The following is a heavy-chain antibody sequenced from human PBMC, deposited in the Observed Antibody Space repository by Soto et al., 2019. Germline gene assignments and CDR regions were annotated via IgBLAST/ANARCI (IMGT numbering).Heavy chain of an antibody. V-gene: IGHV4-31*03. CDR1: GGSISSGGYY. J-gene: IGHJ6*02. CDR3: ARDRVVVVPAAIRYYYYGMDV. Sequence: SETLSLTCTVSGGSISSGGYYWSWIRQHPGKGLEWIGCIYYSGSTYYNPSLKSRVTISVDTSKNQFSLKLSSVTAADTAVYYCARDRVVVVPAAIRYYYYGMDVWGQGTTVTVSS. CDR2: IYYSGST. D-gene: IGHD2-2*02.